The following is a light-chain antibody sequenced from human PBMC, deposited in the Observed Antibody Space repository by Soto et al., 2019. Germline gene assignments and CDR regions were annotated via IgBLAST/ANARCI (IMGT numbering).Light chain of an antibody. Sequence: EIVLTQSHATLSLSPGEHAPLSCRSSQSVSSYLAWYQHKPGQAPRLVIYDASLRANGVPARFGGSGSGTDFTLTINSLEPEDFAVYYCQQRNVWPPITFGQVTRLEV. J-gene: IGKJ5*01. CDR1: QSVSSY. CDR2: DAS. CDR3: QQRNVWPPIT. V-gene: IGKV3-11*01.